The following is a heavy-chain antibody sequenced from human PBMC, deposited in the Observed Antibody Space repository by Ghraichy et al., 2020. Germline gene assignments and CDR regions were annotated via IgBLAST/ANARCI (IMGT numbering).Heavy chain of an antibody. Sequence: ETLSLTCTVSGGSISSSSYYWGWIRQPPGKGLEWIGSIYYSGSTYYNPSLKSRVTISVDTSKNQFSLKLSSVTAADTAVYYCARHALPGMVVAALDYWGQGTLVTVSS. CDR1: GGSISSSSYY. D-gene: IGHD2-15*01. CDR3: ARHALPGMVVAALDY. V-gene: IGHV4-39*01. CDR2: IYYSGST. J-gene: IGHJ4*02.